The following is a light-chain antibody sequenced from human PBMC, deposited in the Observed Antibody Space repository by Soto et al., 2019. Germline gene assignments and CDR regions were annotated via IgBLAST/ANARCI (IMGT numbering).Light chain of an antibody. CDR2: GAS. Sequence: EIVLTQSPGTLSLSPGERATLSCRASQSVSSSYLAWYQQKPGQAPRLLIYGASRRATGIPDRFSGSGSGSDFTLTISRLEPEDFAVYYCQQYDDWLRLTFGGGTKVDIK. V-gene: IGKV3-20*01. CDR1: QSVSSSY. CDR3: QQYDDWLRLT. J-gene: IGKJ4*01.